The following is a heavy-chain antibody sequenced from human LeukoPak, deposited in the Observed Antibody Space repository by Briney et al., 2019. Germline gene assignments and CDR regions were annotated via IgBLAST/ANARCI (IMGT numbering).Heavy chain of an antibody. J-gene: IGHJ6*03. Sequence: SETLSLTCSVSGGSISSGNSYWSWIRQPAGKGLEWIGRIYTSGSTNYNPSLKSRVTISVDTSKYQFSLKLSSVTAADTAVYYCAREGCSSTSCYYYYYYMDVWGKGITVTVSS. CDR2: IYTSGST. CDR1: GGSISSGNSY. D-gene: IGHD2-2*01. CDR3: AREGCSSTSCYYYYYYMDV. V-gene: IGHV4-61*02.